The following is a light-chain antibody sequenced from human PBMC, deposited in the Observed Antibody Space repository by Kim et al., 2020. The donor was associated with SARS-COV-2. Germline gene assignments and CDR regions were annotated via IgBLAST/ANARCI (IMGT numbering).Light chain of an antibody. CDR1: QSISTF. CDR3: QPSHSFPRT. V-gene: IGKV1-39*01. CDR2: DAS. J-gene: IGKJ2*02. Sequence: DIQMAQSPSSLSASVGDRVTITCRASQSISTFLNWYQQTPGKAPRLLIYDASSLQTGVPSRFSGSGSGTDFTLTVSSLRREDFATYYCQPSHSFPRTFGQGTKLEI.